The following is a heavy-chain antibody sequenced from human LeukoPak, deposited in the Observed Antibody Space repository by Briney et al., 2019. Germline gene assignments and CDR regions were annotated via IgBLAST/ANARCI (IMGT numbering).Heavy chain of an antibody. V-gene: IGHV4-59*01. CDR1: GGSMSYYY. CDR3: VRPESAGTKYRFDY. D-gene: IGHD1-1*01. Sequence: SETLSLTCTVSGGSMSYYYWTWIRQTPGKGLEWIGYKYYDGNSGNTNYNPSLESRVTISVDTSKNHVSLNLTSVTAAGTAVYYCVRPESAGTKYRFDYWGQGALVTVSS. J-gene: IGHJ4*02. CDR2: KYYDGNSGNT.